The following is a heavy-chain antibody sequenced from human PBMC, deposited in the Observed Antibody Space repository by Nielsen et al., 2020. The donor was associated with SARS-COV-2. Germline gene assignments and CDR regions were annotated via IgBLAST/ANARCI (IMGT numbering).Heavy chain of an antibody. Sequence: SVKVSCKASGGTFSSYAISWVRQAPGQGLEWMGRIIPILGIANYAQKFQGRVTITADKSTSTAYMELSSLRSEDTAVYYCARGSELDIVATYFDYWGQGTLVTVSS. V-gene: IGHV1-69*04. CDR1: GGTFSSYA. D-gene: IGHD5-12*01. J-gene: IGHJ4*02. CDR2: IIPILGIA. CDR3: ARGSELDIVATYFDY.